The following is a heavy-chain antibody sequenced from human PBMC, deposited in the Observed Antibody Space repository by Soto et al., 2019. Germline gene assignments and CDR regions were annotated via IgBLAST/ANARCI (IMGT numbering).Heavy chain of an antibody. J-gene: IGHJ4*02. CDR1: GDTFNFYS. Sequence: QVQLVQSGAEVKSAGSSVKVSCKASGDTFNFYSITWVQQPPGLGLEGVGRVNPILSMSNYAQRFQGRVTMTAVKSTGTAYMELRSLRSEDTAIYYCASNYGSGYRAFDSWGQGALVTVSS. D-gene: IGHD3-10*01. CDR3: ASNYGSGYRAFDS. CDR2: VNPILSMS. V-gene: IGHV1-69*02.